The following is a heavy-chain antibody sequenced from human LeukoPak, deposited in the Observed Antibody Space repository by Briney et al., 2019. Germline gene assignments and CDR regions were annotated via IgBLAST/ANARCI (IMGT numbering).Heavy chain of an antibody. CDR3: TTYCSSTSCYPGY. CDR2: IKSKTDGGTT. D-gene: IGHD2-2*01. J-gene: IGHJ4*02. Sequence: GGSLRLSCAASGFTLRNAWMSWVPQAPGKGLEWVGRIKSKTDGGTTDYAAPVKGRFTISRDDSKNTLYLQMNSLKTEDTAVYYCTTYCSSTSCYPGYWGQGTLVTVSS. CDR1: GFTLRNAW. V-gene: IGHV3-15*01.